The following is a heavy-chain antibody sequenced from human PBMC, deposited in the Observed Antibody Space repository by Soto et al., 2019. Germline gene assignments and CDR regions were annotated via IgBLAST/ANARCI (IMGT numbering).Heavy chain of an antibody. CDR2: TYYRSKWYY. Sequence: RSQTLSLTGVSSGGSVSSNSAGWNWIRQSPSRGLEWLGRTYYRSKWYYEYAVSVKGRIVINPDTSKNQVSLQLSSVTPEDTAMYYCVRFGSGWNYWGQGSLVTVSS. CDR3: VRFGSGWNY. J-gene: IGHJ4*02. V-gene: IGHV6-1*01. CDR1: GGSVSSNSAG. D-gene: IGHD6-19*01.